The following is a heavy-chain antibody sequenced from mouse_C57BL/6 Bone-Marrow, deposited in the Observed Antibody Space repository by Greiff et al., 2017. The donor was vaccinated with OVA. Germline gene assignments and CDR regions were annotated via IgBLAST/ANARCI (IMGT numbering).Heavy chain of an antibody. Sequence: VKLVESGAELVRPGTSVKMSCKASGYTFTNYWIGWAKQRPGHGLEWIGDIYPGGGYTNYNEKFKGKATLTADKSSSTAYMQFSSLTSEDSAIYDCARRYYYGSSHWYFDVWGTGTTVTVSS. CDR2: IYPGGGYT. CDR3: ARRYYYGSSHWYFDV. CDR1: GYTFTNYW. D-gene: IGHD1-1*01. V-gene: IGHV1-63*01. J-gene: IGHJ1*03.